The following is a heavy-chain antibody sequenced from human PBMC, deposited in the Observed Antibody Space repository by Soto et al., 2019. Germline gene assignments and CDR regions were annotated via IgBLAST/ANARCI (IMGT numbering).Heavy chain of an antibody. D-gene: IGHD3-10*01. J-gene: IGHJ6*02. V-gene: IGHV1-2*02. CDR1: GYMFTGYD. Sequence: QVQLVQSGAEVKKPGASVKVSCKASGYMFTGYDMHWVRQAPGQGLEWMGWINPNSGVTNYGQKCQGRVTMTRDLTISTAYMELSGLRSDDTAVYYCAREVTMVRGARVYGMDVWGQGTTVTVSS. CDR2: INPNSGVT. CDR3: AREVTMVRGARVYGMDV.